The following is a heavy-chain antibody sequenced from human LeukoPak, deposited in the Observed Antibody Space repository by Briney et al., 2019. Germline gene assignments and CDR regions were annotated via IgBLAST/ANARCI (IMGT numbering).Heavy chain of an antibody. CDR3: ARGYGLRGLFDY. CDR2: INPNSGGT. V-gene: IGHV1-2*06. CDR1: GYTFTGYY. J-gene: IGHJ4*02. D-gene: IGHD3-10*01. Sequence: GASVKVSCTASGYTFTGYYMHWVRQAPGQGLEWMGRINPNSGGTNYAQKFQGRVTMTRNTSISTAYMELSRLRSDDTAVYYCARGYGLRGLFDYWGQGTLVTVSS.